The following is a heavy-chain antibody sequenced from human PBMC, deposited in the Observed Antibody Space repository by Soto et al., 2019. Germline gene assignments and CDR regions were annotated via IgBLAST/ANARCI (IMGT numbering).Heavy chain of an antibody. Sequence: KPSETLSLTCAVSGGSISGSYYYWAWLRQSPGKGPEWIGSVFYTGFTSYNPSLESRVSVSVDTSKSQFSLKLSAVTAADTAVYYCAREGSRGNWFDPWGQGTLVTVSS. J-gene: IGHJ5*02. CDR1: GGSISGSYYY. V-gene: IGHV4-39*02. CDR3: AREGSRGNWFDP. CDR2: VFYTGFT. D-gene: IGHD6-13*01.